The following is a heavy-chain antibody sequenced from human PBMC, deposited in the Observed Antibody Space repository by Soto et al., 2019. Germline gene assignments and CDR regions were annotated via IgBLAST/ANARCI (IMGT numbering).Heavy chain of an antibody. D-gene: IGHD3-10*01. J-gene: IGHJ4*01. CDR3: ARAALGRGVANSEC. CDR2: TYYRSKWYF. Sequence: SQTLSLTCVISGDSISRNTAAWNWIRRSPSRGLEWLGRTYYRSKWYFDYAVSLKSRITINPDTSRNQVSLQLSSVTPEDTAVYYCARAALGRGVANSECLGKETLVRVSP. V-gene: IGHV6-1*01. CDR1: GDSISRNTAA.